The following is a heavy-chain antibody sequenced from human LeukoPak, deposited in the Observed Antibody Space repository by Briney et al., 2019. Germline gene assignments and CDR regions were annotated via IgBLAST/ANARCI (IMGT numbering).Heavy chain of an antibody. CDR3: VSRVATVVGY. CDR1: GFTFSSYS. D-gene: IGHD5-12*01. Sequence: PGGSLRLSCAASGFTFSSYSMNWVRQPPGKGLEWVSSISSSSSYIYYADSVKGRFTISRDNAKNTLYLQMNSLRAEDTAVYYCVSRVATVVGYWGQGTLVTVSS. V-gene: IGHV3-21*04. CDR2: ISSSSSYI. J-gene: IGHJ4*02.